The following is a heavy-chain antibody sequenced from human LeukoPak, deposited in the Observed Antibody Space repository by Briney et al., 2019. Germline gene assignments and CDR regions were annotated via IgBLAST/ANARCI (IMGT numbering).Heavy chain of an antibody. CDR1: GFTFSSYW. CDR2: INSDGSST. V-gene: IGHV3-74*01. D-gene: IGHD2-2*01. CDR3: ARGVVGYCSSTSFEDFDY. Sequence: SGRSLRLSCAASGFTFSSYWMHCVRHAPGKGLVWVSRINSDGSSTSYADSVKVRSTIPGDNPKNTLHRHIDSLRPQDTAVYYCARGVVGYCSSTSFEDFDYWGQGTLVTVSS. J-gene: IGHJ4*02.